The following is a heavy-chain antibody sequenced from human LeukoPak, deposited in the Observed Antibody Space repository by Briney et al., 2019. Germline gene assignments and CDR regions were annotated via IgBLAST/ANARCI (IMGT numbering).Heavy chain of an antibody. CDR1: GYTFTVYY. CDR2: INPNSGGT. J-gene: IGHJ4*02. D-gene: IGHD4/OR15-4a*01. Sequence: ASVKVSCKASGYTFTVYYMHWVRQAPGQGLEWMGWINPNSGGTNYAQKFQGRVTMTRDTSIITAYMELNRLTSDDTAVYYCARDRGELTTFNYWGQGTLVTVSS. V-gene: IGHV1-2*02. CDR3: ARDRGELTTFNY.